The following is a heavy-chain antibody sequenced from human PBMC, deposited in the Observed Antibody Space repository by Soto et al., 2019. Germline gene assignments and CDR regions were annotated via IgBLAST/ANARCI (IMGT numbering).Heavy chain of an antibody. CDR1: GYTFTSYA. CDR2: INAGNGNT. CDR3: ARGGYGDYYYYYGMDV. Sequence: GXSVKVSYQAPGYTFTSYAMHLVRQAPVQRLEWMGWINAGNGNTKYSQKFQGRVTITRDTSASTAYMELSSLRSEDTAVYYCARGGYGDYYYYYGMDVWGQGTTVTVYS. V-gene: IGHV1-3*01. D-gene: IGHD4-17*01. J-gene: IGHJ6*02.